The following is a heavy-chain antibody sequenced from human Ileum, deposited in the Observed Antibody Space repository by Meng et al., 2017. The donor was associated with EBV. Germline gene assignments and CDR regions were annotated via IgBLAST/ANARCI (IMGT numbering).Heavy chain of an antibody. CDR3: ARYGRCNGNSFYCFDP. J-gene: IGHJ5*02. V-gene: IGHV4-34*01. Sequence: LQQWGTGLLMPSETLSLTCAGYGGSFNDYYWTWLRQPPGKGLEWIGEIDQSGYTKFNPSLSSRATRLRDTSKNQFSLRLNSVTAADTALYYCARYGRCNGNSFYCFDPWGQGTLVTVSS. D-gene: IGHD4-23*01. CDR1: GGSFNDYY. CDR2: IDQSGYT.